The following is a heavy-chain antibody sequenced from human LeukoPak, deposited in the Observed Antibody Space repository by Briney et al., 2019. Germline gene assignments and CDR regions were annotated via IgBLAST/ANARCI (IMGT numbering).Heavy chain of an antibody. CDR2: VSTSSNNI. J-gene: IGHJ3*02. CDR1: GFTFSRYS. CDR3: ARDRWELLGEAFDI. D-gene: IGHD1-26*01. V-gene: IGHV3-21*01. Sequence: GGSLRLSCAASGFTFSRYSMNWVRQAPGKGLEWVSSVSTSSNNIYYADSVKGRFTISRDNAKNSLYLQMNSLRAEDTAVYYCARDRWELLGEAFDIWGQGTMVTVSS.